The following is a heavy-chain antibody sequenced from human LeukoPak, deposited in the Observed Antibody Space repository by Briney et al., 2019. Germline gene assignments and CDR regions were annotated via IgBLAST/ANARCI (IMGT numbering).Heavy chain of an antibody. CDR1: GGSISSYY. J-gene: IGHJ4*02. D-gene: IGHD5-12*01. V-gene: IGHV4-59*01. CDR2: ISYSGST. CDR3: ARGFDSKSTYFDY. Sequence: SETLSLSCTVSGGSISSYYWNWSRQPPGKGLEWIGYISYSGSTNYSPSLKSRVTISLDTSKNQFSLKLRSVTAADTAVYYCARGFDSKSTYFDYWGQGTLVTVSS.